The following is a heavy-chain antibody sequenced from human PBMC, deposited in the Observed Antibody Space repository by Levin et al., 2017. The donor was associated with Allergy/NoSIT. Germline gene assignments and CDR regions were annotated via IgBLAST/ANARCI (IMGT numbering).Heavy chain of an antibody. CDR2: ISSSGSTI. D-gene: IGHD7-27*01. V-gene: IGHV3-11*01. Sequence: TAGGSLRLSCAASGFTFSDYYMSWIRQAPGKGLEWVSYISSSGSTIYYADSVKGRFTISRDNAKNSLYLQMNSLRAEDTAVYYCARAPVGIFAFDIWGQGTMVTVSS. CDR3: ARAPVGIFAFDI. J-gene: IGHJ3*02. CDR1: GFTFSDYY.